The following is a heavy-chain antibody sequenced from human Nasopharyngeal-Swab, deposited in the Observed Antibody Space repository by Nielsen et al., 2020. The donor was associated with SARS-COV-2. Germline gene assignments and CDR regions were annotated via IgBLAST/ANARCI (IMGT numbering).Heavy chain of an antibody. D-gene: IGHD3-10*01. Sequence: WIRQPPGKGLEWIGEIYHSGSTNYNSSLKSRVTISVDKSKNQFSLKLSSVTAADTAVYYCARRSWFRDIFDWGQGTLVTVSS. CDR2: IYHSGST. V-gene: IGHV4-4*02. J-gene: IGHJ4*02. CDR3: ARRSWFRDIFD.